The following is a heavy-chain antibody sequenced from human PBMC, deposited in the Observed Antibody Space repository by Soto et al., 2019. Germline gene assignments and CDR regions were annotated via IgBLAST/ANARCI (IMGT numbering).Heavy chain of an antibody. CDR2: INDDGSST. D-gene: IGHD2-15*01. Sequence: GGSLRLSCAASGFTFSSYWMHWVRQAPGKGLMWISRINDDGSSTTYADSAKGRLTISRDNAKSTLYLQMNSLRAEDTAVYYCARRRGGNWGQGTLVTVSS. J-gene: IGHJ4*02. V-gene: IGHV3-74*01. CDR1: GFTFSSYW. CDR3: ARRRGGN.